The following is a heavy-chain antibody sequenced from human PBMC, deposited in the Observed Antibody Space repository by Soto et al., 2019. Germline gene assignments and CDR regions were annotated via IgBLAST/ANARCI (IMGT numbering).Heavy chain of an antibody. D-gene: IGHD3-9*01. CDR1: GFTFSSYE. CDR2: ISSSGSTI. V-gene: IGHV3-48*03. Sequence: ESGGGLVQPGGSLRLSCAASGFTFSSYEMNWVRQAPGKGLEWVSYISSSGSTIYYADSVKGRFTISRDNAKNSLYLQMNSLRAEDTAVYYCARWGDWSYPNFDYWGQGTLVTVSS. J-gene: IGHJ4*02. CDR3: ARWGDWSYPNFDY.